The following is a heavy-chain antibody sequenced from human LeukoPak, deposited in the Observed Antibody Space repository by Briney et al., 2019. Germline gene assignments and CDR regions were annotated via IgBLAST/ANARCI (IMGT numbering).Heavy chain of an antibody. CDR1: GGSISSYY. D-gene: IGHD3-3*02. CDR3: ARAFYPGYYSYMAV. Sequence: SETLSLTCTVSGGSISSYYWSWIRQPPGKGLEWIGFIYYSGSTNYNPSLKSRVTISVDTSKNQFSLKLSSVTAADTAVYYCARAFYPGYYSYMAVWGKGTTVTVSS. J-gene: IGHJ6*03. V-gene: IGHV4-59*01. CDR2: IYYSGST.